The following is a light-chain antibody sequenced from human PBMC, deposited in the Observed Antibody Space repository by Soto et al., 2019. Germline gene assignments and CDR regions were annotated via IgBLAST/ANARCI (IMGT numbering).Light chain of an antibody. J-gene: IGLJ2*01. V-gene: IGLV7-46*01. CDR2: HTS. CDR3: LLVYSNTGV. Sequence: QAVVTQEPSLTVSPGETVTLTCGSRSGAVTSCHYSYWFQQKPGQAPRALIYHTSNKHSWTPARFSGYLYGGKAALTLSGAQPEDEAEYYCLLVYSNTGVFGGGTKVTVL. CDR1: SGAVTSCHY.